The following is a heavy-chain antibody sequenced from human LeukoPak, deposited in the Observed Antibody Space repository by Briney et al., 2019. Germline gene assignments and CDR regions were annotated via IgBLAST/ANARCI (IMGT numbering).Heavy chain of an antibody. CDR3: ARQARRNYDFWSGFIDY. CDR1: GGSISSSSYY. Sequence: SETLSLTCTVSGGSISSSSYYWGWIRQPPGKGLEWIGSIYYSGSAYYNPSLKSRVTISVDTSKNQFSLKLSSVTAADTAVYYCARQARRNYDFWSGFIDYWGQGTLVTVSS. V-gene: IGHV4-39*01. CDR2: IYYSGSA. J-gene: IGHJ4*02. D-gene: IGHD3-3*01.